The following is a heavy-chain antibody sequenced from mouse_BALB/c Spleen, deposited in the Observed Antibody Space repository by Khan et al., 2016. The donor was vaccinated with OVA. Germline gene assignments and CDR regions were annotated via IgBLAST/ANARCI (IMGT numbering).Heavy chain of an antibody. CDR1: GYSFTGYY. Sequence: VQLQQSGPDLVKPGASMKISCKASGYSFTGYYIHWVKQSHGKSLEWIGRVNPNNGGTSYNQKFKGKAILTVDKSSNTAYMELRSLTSEDSAVYSCAIYHGYFDVWGAGTTVTVS. V-gene: IGHV1-26*01. J-gene: IGHJ1*01. CDR2: VNPNNGGT. D-gene: IGHD1-1*01. CDR3: AIYHGYFDV.